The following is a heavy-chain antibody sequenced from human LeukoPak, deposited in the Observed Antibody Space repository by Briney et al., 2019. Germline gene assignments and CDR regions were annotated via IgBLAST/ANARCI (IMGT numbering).Heavy chain of an antibody. CDR1: GAFISSSSYY. CDR3: ARRRYYDSTGYLD. D-gene: IGHD3-22*01. V-gene: IGHV4-39*01. CDR2: IYYSGRD. Sequence: SETLSFTCTVSGAFISSSSYYWGWIRQAPGKGLEWIGEIYYSGRDYNNPSLKSRVTLSIDTSKNQFSLDLTSVTAADTAVYYCARRRYYDSTGYLDWGQGTLVAVSS. J-gene: IGHJ1*01.